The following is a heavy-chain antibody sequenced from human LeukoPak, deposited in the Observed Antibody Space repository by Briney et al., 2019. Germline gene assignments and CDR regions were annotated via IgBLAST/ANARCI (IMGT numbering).Heavy chain of an antibody. CDR2: ISGSGGGT. Sequence: GGSLRLSCAASGFTFSSYTMSWVRQAPGKGLEWVTGISGSGGGTYYANSVKGRFTISRDNSKNTPYLQMNSLRAEDTAVYYCAKSSPGQTIIDPWGQGTLVTVSS. CDR1: GFTFSSYT. V-gene: IGHV3-23*01. J-gene: IGHJ5*02. D-gene: IGHD6-6*01. CDR3: AKSSPGQTIIDP.